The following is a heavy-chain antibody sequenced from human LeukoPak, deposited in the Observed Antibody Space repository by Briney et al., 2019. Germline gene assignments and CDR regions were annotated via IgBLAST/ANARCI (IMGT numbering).Heavy chain of an antibody. CDR3: TRGSYGSEGYFDY. D-gene: IGHD3-10*01. CDR2: IRSKAYGGTT. J-gene: IGHJ4*02. Sequence: PGRSLRLSCTASGFTFGDYAMSWVRQAPGKGLEWVGFIRSKAYGGTTEYAASVKGRSTISRDDSKSIAYLQMNSLKTEDTAVYYCTRGSYGSEGYFDYWGQGTLVTVSS. CDR1: GFTFGDYA. V-gene: IGHV3-49*04.